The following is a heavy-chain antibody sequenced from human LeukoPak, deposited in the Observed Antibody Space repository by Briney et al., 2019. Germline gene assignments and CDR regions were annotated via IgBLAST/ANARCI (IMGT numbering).Heavy chain of an antibody. J-gene: IGHJ4*02. CDR3: ARLVAYCSSASCTDF. Sequence: SETLSLTCTVSGGSITSYYWSWVRQPPGKGLERIGYIYYSGSTSYNPSLKSRVTISLDTSRNQLSLKLSSVTTADTAVYYCARLVAYCSSASCTDFWGQGTLVTVSS. CDR1: GGSITSYY. CDR2: IYYSGST. V-gene: IGHV4-59*01. D-gene: IGHD2-2*01.